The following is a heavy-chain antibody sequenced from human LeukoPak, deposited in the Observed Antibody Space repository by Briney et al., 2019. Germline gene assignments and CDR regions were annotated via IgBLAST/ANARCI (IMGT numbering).Heavy chain of an antibody. Sequence: GESLKISCKGSGYSFTSYWIGWVRQMPGKGLEWMGIIYPGDSDTRYSPSFQGQVAISADKSISTAYLQWSSLKASDTAMYYCARRSGAMGATYNWFDPWGQGTLVTVSS. J-gene: IGHJ5*02. D-gene: IGHD1-26*01. CDR3: ARRSGAMGATYNWFDP. V-gene: IGHV5-51*01. CDR1: GYSFTSYW. CDR2: IYPGDSDT.